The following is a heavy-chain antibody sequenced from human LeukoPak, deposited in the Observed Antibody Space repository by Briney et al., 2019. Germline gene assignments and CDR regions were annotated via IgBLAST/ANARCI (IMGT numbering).Heavy chain of an antibody. CDR1: GYTFTSYG. J-gene: IGHJ4*02. Sequence: ASVKVSCKASGYTFTSYGISWVRQAPGQGLEWMGWISDYNGNTNYAQKLQGRVTMTTDTSTSTAYIELRSLRSDDTAVYYCARDPKITIFGVVIPRGMDYWGQGTLVTVSS. CDR2: ISDYNGNT. V-gene: IGHV1-18*01. D-gene: IGHD3-3*01. CDR3: ARDPKITIFGVVIPRGMDY.